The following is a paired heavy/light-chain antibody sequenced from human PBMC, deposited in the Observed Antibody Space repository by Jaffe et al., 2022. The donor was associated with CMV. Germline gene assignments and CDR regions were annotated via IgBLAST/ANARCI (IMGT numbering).Light chain of an antibody. V-gene: IGKV3-20*01. CDR3: QQYGSSPPWT. Sequence: EIVLTQSPGTLSLSPGERATLSCRASQSVSSGSLAWYRHKVGQAPRLLIYGASSRATGIPDRFSGSGSGTDFTLTISRLEPEDFAVYYCQQYGSSPPWTFGQGTKVEIK. CDR2: GAS. CDR1: QSVSSGS. J-gene: IGKJ1*01.
Heavy chain of an antibody. CDR3: ARSAKTHYGANWFDP. V-gene: IGHV3-74*01. Sequence: ELQLVQSGGGLVQPGGSLRLSCASSGFMFSAYWMHWLRQVPGEGLVWVSRINDDGSTTNYADSVKGRFTISRDNAENTVYLQMNSLRPEDTGVYYCARSAKTHYGANWFDPWGQGTLITVSS. CDR2: INDDGSTT. CDR1: GFMFSAYW. J-gene: IGHJ5*02. D-gene: IGHD3-10*01.